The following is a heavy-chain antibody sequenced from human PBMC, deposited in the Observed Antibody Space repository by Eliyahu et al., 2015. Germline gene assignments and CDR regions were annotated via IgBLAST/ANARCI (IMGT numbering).Heavy chain of an antibody. V-gene: IGHV1-3*01. D-gene: IGHD1-26*01. CDR2: INAGNDKT. Sequence: QVQLVQSGAEVKKPGASVKVSCKASGYTFTTYAXXWVRQAPGQRLEWMGWINAGNDKTKYSQKFQGRVTVTRDTSASTAYMELSSLRSEDTAVYHCAGGIGESFYDFDYWGRGTLVTVSS. CDR3: AGGIGESFYDFDY. J-gene: IGHJ4*02. CDR1: GYTFTTYA.